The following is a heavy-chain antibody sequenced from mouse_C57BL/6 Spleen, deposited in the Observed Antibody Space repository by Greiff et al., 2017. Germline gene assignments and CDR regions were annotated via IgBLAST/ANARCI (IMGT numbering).Heavy chain of an antibody. D-gene: IGHD1-1*01. CDR1: GFTFSSYG. J-gene: IGHJ2*01. Sequence: DVMLVESGGDLVKPGGSLKLSCAASGFTFSSYGMSWVRQTPDKRLEWVATISSGGSYTYYPDSVKGRFTISRDNAKNNLYLQMSSLKSEDTAMYYCARRDGSSFYFDYWGQGTTLTVSS. CDR2: ISSGGSYT. V-gene: IGHV5-6*02. CDR3: ARRDGSSFYFDY.